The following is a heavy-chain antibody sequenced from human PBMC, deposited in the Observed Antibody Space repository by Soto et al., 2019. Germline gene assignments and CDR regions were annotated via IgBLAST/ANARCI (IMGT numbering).Heavy chain of an antibody. J-gene: IGHJ4*02. CDR2: INHSGST. D-gene: IGHD2-2*01. Sequence: SETLSLTCAVYGGSFSGYYWSWIRQPPGKGLEWIGEINHSGSTNYNPSLKSRVTISVDTSKNQFSLKLSSVTAADTAVYYCARGGVVPAAMPCFDYWGQGTLVTVSS. V-gene: IGHV4-34*01. CDR3: ARGGVVPAAMPCFDY. CDR1: GGSFSGYY.